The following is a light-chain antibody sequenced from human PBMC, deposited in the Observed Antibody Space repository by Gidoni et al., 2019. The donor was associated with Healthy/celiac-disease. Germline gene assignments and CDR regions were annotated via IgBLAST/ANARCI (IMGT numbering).Light chain of an antibody. CDR3: QQYGSSPPRYT. CDR2: GAS. CDR1: QSVSISY. V-gene: IGKV3-20*01. J-gene: IGKJ2*01. Sequence: EIVLTQSPGTLSLSPGERATLSCRASQSVSISYLAWYQQKPGQAPRLLIYGASSRATGSPDRFSGSGSGTDFTLTISRLEPVDFAVYYCQQYGSSPPRYTFXXXTKLEIK.